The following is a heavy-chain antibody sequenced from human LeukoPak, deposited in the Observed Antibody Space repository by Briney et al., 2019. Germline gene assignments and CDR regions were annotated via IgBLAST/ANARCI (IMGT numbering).Heavy chain of an antibody. J-gene: IGHJ6*03. CDR2: IYYSGST. D-gene: IGHD1-26*01. V-gene: IGHV4-39*07. CDR3: ARGAGATPRGSYYYIDV. CDR1: GGSISSSSYY. Sequence: PSETLSLTCTVSGGSISSSSYYWGWIRQPPGKGLEWIGSIYYSGSTYYNPSLKSRVTISVDTSKNQFSLKLSSVTAADTAVYYCARGAGATPRGSYYYIDVWGKGTMVTVSS.